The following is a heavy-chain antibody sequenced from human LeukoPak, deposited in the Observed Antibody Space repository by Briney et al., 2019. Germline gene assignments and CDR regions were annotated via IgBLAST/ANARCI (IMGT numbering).Heavy chain of an antibody. CDR3: ARHEHKAVAGDT. CDR2: VYYNGNT. V-gene: IGHV4-39*01. Sequence: TSETLSLTCTVSVGSIGRSSYYWGWIRQPPGKGLEWIGSVYYNGNTFYSPSLKSRVTISVDTSKNHFSLRLISVTAADTAVYYCARHEHKAVAGDTWGQGILVTVSS. D-gene: IGHD6-19*01. CDR1: VGSIGRSSYY. J-gene: IGHJ5*02.